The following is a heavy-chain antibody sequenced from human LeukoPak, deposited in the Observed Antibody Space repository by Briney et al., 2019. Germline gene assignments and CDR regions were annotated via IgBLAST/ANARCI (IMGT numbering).Heavy chain of an antibody. Sequence: SETLSLTCGVYGGSFSGYLWNWIRQPPGKGLEWIGEINHSGSTNYNPSLKSRVTISVDTSKNQFSLKLSSVTAADTAVYYCARGELAVAGYDFDYWGQGTLVTVSS. V-gene: IGHV4-34*01. D-gene: IGHD6-19*01. J-gene: IGHJ4*02. CDR3: ARGELAVAGYDFDY. CDR1: GGSFSGYL. CDR2: INHSGST.